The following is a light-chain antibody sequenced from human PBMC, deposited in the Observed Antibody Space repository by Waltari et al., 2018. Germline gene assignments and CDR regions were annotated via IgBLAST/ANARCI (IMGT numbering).Light chain of an antibody. J-gene: IGKJ1*01. CDR3: QQRFTWPTK. V-gene: IGKV3-11*01. CDR2: DAA. CDR1: PSILKY. Sequence: DIVLTQSPATLSLSPGESATLSCRASPSILKYLAWSQQKPGQAPRLLISDAATRAVGIPARFSGSASVAEFTLTISSLEAEDSAVYYCQQRFTWPTKFGQGTKVEVK.